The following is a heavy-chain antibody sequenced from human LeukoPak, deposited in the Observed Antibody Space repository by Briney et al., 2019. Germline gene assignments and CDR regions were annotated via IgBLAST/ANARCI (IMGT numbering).Heavy chain of an antibody. J-gene: IGHJ5*02. Sequence: SETLSLSCTVSGSSINSHYWSWIRQPPGKGLEWIGYIYYSGSTNYNPSLKSRVTISVDTSKNQFSLKLSSVTAADTAVYYCALHHGTGFDPWGQGTLVTVSS. V-gene: IGHV4-59*08. CDR1: GSSINSHY. D-gene: IGHD1-14*01. CDR3: ALHHGTGFDP. CDR2: IYYSGST.